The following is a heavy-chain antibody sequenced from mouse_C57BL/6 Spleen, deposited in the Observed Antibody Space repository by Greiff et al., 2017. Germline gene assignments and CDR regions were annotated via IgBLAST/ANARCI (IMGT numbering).Heavy chain of an antibody. CDR2: ISSGSSTI. CDR3: ARTIEGCFDY. CDR1: GFTFSDYG. D-gene: IGHD2-12*01. V-gene: IGHV5-17*01. J-gene: IGHJ2*01. Sequence: DVKLVESGGGLVKPGGSLKLSCAASGFTFSDYGMHWVRQAPEKGLEWVAYISSGSSTIYYADTVKGRFTISRDNAKNTLFLQMTSLRSEDTAMYYCARTIEGCFDYWGQGTTLTVSS.